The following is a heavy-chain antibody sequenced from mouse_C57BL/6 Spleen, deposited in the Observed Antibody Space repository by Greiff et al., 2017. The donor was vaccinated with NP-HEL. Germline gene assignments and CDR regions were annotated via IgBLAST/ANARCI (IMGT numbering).Heavy chain of an antibody. CDR3: ARAFYGYFDY. CDR1: GYTFTSYW. V-gene: IGHV1-50*01. CDR2: IDPSDSYT. J-gene: IGHJ2*01. D-gene: IGHD1-1*01. Sequence: VQLQQPGAELVKPGASVKLSCKASGYTFTSYWMQWVKQRPGQGLEWIGEIDPSDSYTNSNQKFKGKATLTVDTSSSTAYMQLSSLTSEDSAVYYCARAFYGYFDYWGKGTTLTVSS.